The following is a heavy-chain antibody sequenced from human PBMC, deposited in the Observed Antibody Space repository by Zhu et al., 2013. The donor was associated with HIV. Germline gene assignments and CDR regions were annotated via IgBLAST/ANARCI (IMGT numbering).Heavy chain of an antibody. Sequence: QVQLVQSGAEVKKPRASVKVSCKASGYTFHDDYIHWVRQAPGQGLEWMGWVKLDSGGTNYAQNFQDRVTMTRDTSTSTASMELSRLRSDDTAVYFCAREQQLPLYSYYYGLDVWGQGTTVIVSS. CDR3: AREQQLPLYSYYYGLDV. J-gene: IGHJ6*02. D-gene: IGHD2-21*01. CDR1: GYTFHDDY. V-gene: IGHV1-2*02. CDR2: VKLDSGGT.